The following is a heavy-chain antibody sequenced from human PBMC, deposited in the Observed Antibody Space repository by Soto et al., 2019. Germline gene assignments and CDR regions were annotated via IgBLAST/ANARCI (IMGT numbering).Heavy chain of an antibody. CDR1: GGSFTSNNW. CDR3: ASRDPGTSVDY. V-gene: IGHV4-4*02. J-gene: IGHJ4*02. D-gene: IGHD1-7*01. CDR2: IYRTGST. Sequence: PSETLSPTCAVSGGSFTSNNWWTWVRQPPGQGLEWIGEIYRTGSTNYNPSLKSRVTISLDKSENQFSLKVTSLTAADTAVYYCASRDPGTSVDYWGQGTLVTVSS.